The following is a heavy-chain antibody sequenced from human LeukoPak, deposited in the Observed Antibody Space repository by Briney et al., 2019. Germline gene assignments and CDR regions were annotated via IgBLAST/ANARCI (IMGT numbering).Heavy chain of an antibody. D-gene: IGHD4-17*01. CDR1: GFTFSDYY. CDR2: ISGSGGST. V-gene: IGHV3-23*01. J-gene: IGHJ5*02. Sequence: PGGSLRLSCAASGFTFSDYYMSWIRQAPGKGLEWVSAISGSGGSTYYADSVKGRFTISRDNSKNTLYLQMNSLRAEDTAVYYCAKTAYGDYAGWFDPWGQGTLVTVSS. CDR3: AKTAYGDYAGWFDP.